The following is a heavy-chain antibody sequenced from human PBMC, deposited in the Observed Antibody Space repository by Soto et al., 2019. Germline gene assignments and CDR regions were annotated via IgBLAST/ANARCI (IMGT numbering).Heavy chain of an antibody. CDR1: GYSFTSYW. V-gene: IGHV5-51*01. D-gene: IGHD2-8*01. J-gene: IGHJ6*02. Sequence: PGESLKISWKGSGYSFTSYWIGWVRQMPGKGLEWMGIIYPGDSDTRYSPSFQGQVTISADKSISTAYLQWSSLKASDTAMYYCAIQGRYCTNGVCPYYYGMDVRGQGTTVTVSS. CDR3: AIQGRYCTNGVCPYYYGMDV. CDR2: IYPGDSDT.